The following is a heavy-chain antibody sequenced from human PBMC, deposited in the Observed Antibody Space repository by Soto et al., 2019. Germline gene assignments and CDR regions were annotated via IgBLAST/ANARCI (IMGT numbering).Heavy chain of an antibody. V-gene: IGHV3-21*01. CDR3: ARATRITGTTYYYYYGMDV. CDR1: GFTFSSYS. D-gene: IGHD1-20*01. J-gene: IGHJ6*02. CDR2: ISGSSSYI. Sequence: GGSLRLSCAASGFTFSSYSMNWVRQAPGKGLEWVSSISGSSSYIYYADSVKGRFTISRDNAKNSLYLQMNSLRAEDTAVYYCARATRITGTTYYYYYGMDVWGQGTTVTVSS.